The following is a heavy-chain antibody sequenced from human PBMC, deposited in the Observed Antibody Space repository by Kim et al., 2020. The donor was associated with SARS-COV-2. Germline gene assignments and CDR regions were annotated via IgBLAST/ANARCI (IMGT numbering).Heavy chain of an antibody. J-gene: IGHJ4*02. D-gene: IGHD2-15*01. CDR3: ARFGVVVAAELADY. V-gene: IGHV4-59*01. Sequence: IPSLKSRVTISVDTSKNQFSLKLSSVTAADTAVYYCARFGVVVAAELADYWGQGTLVTVSS.